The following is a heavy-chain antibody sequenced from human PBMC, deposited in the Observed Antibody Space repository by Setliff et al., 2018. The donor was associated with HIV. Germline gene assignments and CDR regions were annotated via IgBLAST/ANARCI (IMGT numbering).Heavy chain of an antibody. CDR2: ISYDGTDK. V-gene: IGHV3-30-3*01. D-gene: IGHD2-2*01. CDR3: TTDPAVD. Sequence: SLRLSCAASRFTFSDYTMHWVRQAPGKGLEWVASISYDGTDKYYTDSMKGRFTISRDNSKNTLYLQMNSLKIEDTAVYYCTTDPAVDWGQGTLVTVSS. J-gene: IGHJ1*01. CDR1: RFTFSDYT.